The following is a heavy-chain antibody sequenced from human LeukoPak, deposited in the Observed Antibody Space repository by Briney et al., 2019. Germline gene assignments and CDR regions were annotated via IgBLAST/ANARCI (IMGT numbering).Heavy chain of an antibody. CDR2: ISGGGGST. V-gene: IGHV3-23*01. Sequence: GGSLRLSCAASGFTFSSYAMSWVRQAPGKGLEWVSAISGGGGSTYYADSVKGRFTISRDNSKNTLYLQMNSLRAEDTAVYYCAKNVLLWFGIDYWGQGTLVTVSS. CDR3: AKNVLLWFGIDY. CDR1: GFTFSSYA. D-gene: IGHD3-10*01. J-gene: IGHJ4*02.